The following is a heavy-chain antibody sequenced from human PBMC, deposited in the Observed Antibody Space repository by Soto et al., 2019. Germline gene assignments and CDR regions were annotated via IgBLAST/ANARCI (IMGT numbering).Heavy chain of an antibody. Sequence: GGSLRLSCSASGFNFGDYAMGWVRQAPGKGLEWVAYIRSKGHGGTTEYAASVRGRFTISRDVSETIAYLQMDSLKTEDTAVYYCARDLYSLSRIRAFDYWGKGALVTVSS. V-gene: IGHV3-49*04. J-gene: IGHJ4*02. CDR1: GFNFGDYA. CDR3: ARDLYSLSRIRAFDY. D-gene: IGHD2-15*01. CDR2: IRSKGHGGTT.